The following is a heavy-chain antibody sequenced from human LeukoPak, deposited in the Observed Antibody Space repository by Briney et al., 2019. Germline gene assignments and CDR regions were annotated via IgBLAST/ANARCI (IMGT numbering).Heavy chain of an antibody. CDR2: IYHSGST. J-gene: IGHJ4*02. V-gene: IGHV4-4*02. D-gene: IGHD3-22*01. Sequence: SETLSLTCTVSGGSISSSNWWSWVRQPPGKGLEWIGEIYHSGSTNYNPSLKSRVAISVDKPKNQFSLKLSSVTAADTAVYYCARYYDSSGYPYFDYWGQGTLVTVSS. CDR1: GGSISSSNW. CDR3: ARYYDSSGYPYFDY.